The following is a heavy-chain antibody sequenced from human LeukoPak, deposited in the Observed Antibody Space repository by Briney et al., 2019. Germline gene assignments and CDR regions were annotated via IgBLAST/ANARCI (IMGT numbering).Heavy chain of an antibody. CDR2: IYHSGST. Sequence: ASETLSLTCAVSGYSISSGYYWGWIRQPPGKGLEWIGSIYHSGSTYYNPSLKSRVTISVDTSKNQFSLKLSSVTAADTAVYYCARLNWHYEYFDYWGQGTLVTVSS. CDR1: GYSISSGYY. D-gene: IGHD1-7*01. J-gene: IGHJ4*02. V-gene: IGHV4-38-2*01. CDR3: ARLNWHYEYFDY.